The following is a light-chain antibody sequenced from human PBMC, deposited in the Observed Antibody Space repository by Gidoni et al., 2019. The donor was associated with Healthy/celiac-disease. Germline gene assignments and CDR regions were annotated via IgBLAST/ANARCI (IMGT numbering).Light chain of an antibody. J-gene: IGLJ3*02. Sequence: HLVLTQSPSASASLGPSVKLTCTLSSGHSSYAIAWHQQQPEKGPRYLMKLNSDGSHSKGDGIPDRFSGSSSGAERYLTISSLQSEDEADYYCQTWGTGIQVFGGGTKLTVL. CDR1: SGHSSYA. CDR2: LNSDGSH. V-gene: IGLV4-69*01. CDR3: QTWGTGIQV.